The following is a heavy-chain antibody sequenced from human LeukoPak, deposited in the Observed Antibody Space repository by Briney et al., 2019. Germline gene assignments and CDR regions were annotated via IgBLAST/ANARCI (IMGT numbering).Heavy chain of an antibody. Sequence: PWGSLRLSCAAPGFTFRSYVMSWVRQAPGKGLEWVGRIRSKTDGGTIDYAVPVKGRFTISRDDSKNTLYLQMNSLKTEDTAVYYCTTLYNPDYWGQLTLVTVSS. CDR2: IRSKTDGGTI. CDR3: TTLYNPDY. V-gene: IGHV3-15*01. J-gene: IGHJ4*02. CDR1: GFTFRSYV. D-gene: IGHD1-1*01.